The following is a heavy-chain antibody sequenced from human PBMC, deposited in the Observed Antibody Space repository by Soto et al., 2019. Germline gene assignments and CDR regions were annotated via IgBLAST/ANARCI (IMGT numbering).Heavy chain of an antibody. CDR1: GGSISSYY. D-gene: IGHD2-2*01. J-gene: IGHJ6*02. Sequence: KSSETLSLTCTVSGGSISSYYWSWIRQPPGKGLEWIGYIYYSGSTNYNPSLKSRVTISVDTSKNQFSLKLCSVTAADTAVYYCARAHAPYYYYGMDVWGQGPTVTVSS. CDR2: IYYSGST. V-gene: IGHV4-59*01. CDR3: ARAHAPYYYYGMDV.